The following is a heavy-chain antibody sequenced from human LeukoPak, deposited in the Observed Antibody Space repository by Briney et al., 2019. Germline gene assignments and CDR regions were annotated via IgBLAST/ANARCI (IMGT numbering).Heavy chain of an antibody. CDR1: GFTFSGSA. D-gene: IGHD1-14*01. V-gene: IGHV3-73*01. J-gene: IGHJ5*02. Sequence: GGSLRLSCAASGFTFSGSALHWVRQASGKGLEWVGRIRSKANNYATAYVASVNGRFTISRDDSKNTAYLQMNSLKTEDTAVYYCTTTINNWFDPWGQGTLVTVSS. CDR2: IRSKANNYAT. CDR3: TTTINNWFDP.